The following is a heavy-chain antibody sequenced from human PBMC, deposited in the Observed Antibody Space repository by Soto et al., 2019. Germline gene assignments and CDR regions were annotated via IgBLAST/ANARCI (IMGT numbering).Heavy chain of an antibody. D-gene: IGHD3-22*01. Sequence: GESLKISCKGSAYTFASAWIGWVRQMPGKGLEWMGIIYPPDSDTRYSPSFQGHVTISADRSISTAYLQWNSLKASDTAMYYCATLWNSGSSYWGQGTLVTV. CDR3: ATLWNSGSSY. CDR2: IYPPDSDT. CDR1: AYTFASAW. J-gene: IGHJ4*02. V-gene: IGHV5-51*01.